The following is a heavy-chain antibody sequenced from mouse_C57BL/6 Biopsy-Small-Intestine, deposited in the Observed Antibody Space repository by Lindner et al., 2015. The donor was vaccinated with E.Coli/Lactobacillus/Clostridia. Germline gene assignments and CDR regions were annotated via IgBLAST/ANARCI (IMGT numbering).Heavy chain of an antibody. CDR1: GFTFSSYG. Sequence: VQLQESGGGLVKPGGSLKLSCAASGFTFSSYGMSWVRQTPDKRLEWVATISSGGSYTYYPDSVKGRFTISRGSAKNTLYLQMSSLKSEDTAMYYCARHPGKGAMDYWGQGTSVTVSS. J-gene: IGHJ4*01. V-gene: IGHV5-6*01. CDR3: ARHPGKGAMDY. CDR2: ISSGGSYT. D-gene: IGHD2-1*01.